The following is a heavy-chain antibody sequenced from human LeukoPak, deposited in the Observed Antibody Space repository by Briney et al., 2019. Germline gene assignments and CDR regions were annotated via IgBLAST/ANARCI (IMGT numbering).Heavy chain of an antibody. CDR1: GFTLSSSS. V-gene: IGHV3-66*01. D-gene: IGHD6-19*01. Sequence: RGSLRLSCAASGFTLSSSSMNWVRLGPGKGLEWGSVISSDGNTYYSDSVKRRFTISRDNSRNTLSLQMHGLRADDTAVYYCARGQEQFSSPWQWGPRRKNFYYYGMDVWGQGTTVTVSS. CDR2: ISSDGNT. J-gene: IGHJ6*02. CDR3: ARGQEQFSSPWQWGPRRKNFYYYGMDV.